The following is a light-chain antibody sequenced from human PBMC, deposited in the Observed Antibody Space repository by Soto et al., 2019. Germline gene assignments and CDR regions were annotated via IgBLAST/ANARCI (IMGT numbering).Light chain of an antibody. CDR2: SND. Sequence: QSVLTQPPSASGTPGQRVSISCSGGSSNIGTNTVNWYQHLPGTAPKLLIFSNDERPSAVPDRFSVSKSGTSASLAISGLQSDDEADYYCATWDASLNGVVFGGGTKLTVL. V-gene: IGLV1-44*01. J-gene: IGLJ2*01. CDR1: SSNIGTNT. CDR3: ATWDASLNGVV.